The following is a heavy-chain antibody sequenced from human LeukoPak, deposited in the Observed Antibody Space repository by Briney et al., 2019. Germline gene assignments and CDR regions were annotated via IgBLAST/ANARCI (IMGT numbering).Heavy chain of an antibody. D-gene: IGHD3-10*01. CDR2: IYYSGST. Sequence: SETLSLTCTVSGGSISSYYWSWIRQPPGKGLEWIGYIYYSGSTNYNPSLKSRVTISVDTSKNQFSLKLSSVTAADTAVYYCASRRSLLWFGEFPFDYWGQGTLVTVSS. V-gene: IGHV4-59*12. CDR1: GGSISSYY. CDR3: ASRRSLLWFGEFPFDY. J-gene: IGHJ4*02.